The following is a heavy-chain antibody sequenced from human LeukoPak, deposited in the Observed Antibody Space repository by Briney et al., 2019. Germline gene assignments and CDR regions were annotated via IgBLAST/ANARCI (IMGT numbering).Heavy chain of an antibody. Sequence: ASVKVPCKASGYTFTGYYMHWVRQAPGQGLEWMGWINPNSGGTNYAQKFQGRVTMTRDTSISTAYMELSRLRSDDTAVYYCARSPGYSYGYFDYWGQGTLVTVSS. J-gene: IGHJ4*02. CDR1: GYTFTGYY. CDR2: INPNSGGT. V-gene: IGHV1-2*02. CDR3: ARSPGYSYGYFDY. D-gene: IGHD5-18*01.